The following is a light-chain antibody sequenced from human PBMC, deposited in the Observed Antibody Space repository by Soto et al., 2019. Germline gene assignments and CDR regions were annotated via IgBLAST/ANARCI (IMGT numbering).Light chain of an antibody. CDR1: SSNIGNNY. J-gene: IGLJ1*01. CDR2: DNN. V-gene: IGLV1-51*01. CDR3: CSYAGSYNIYL. Sequence: QSVLTQPPSVSAAPGQKVTISCSGSSSNIGNNYVSWYQQLPGTDPKLLIYDNNKRPSGIPDRFSGSKSGNTASLTISGLQAEDEGDYYCCSYAGSYNIYLCGTGTKVTVL.